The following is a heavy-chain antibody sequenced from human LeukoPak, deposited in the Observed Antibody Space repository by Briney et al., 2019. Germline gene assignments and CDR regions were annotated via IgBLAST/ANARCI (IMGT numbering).Heavy chain of an antibody. D-gene: IGHD1-26*01. CDR3: ARMGVGANYFDY. CDR1: GFTFSSYA. V-gene: IGHV3-64*01. Sequence: GSLRLSCAASGFTFSSYAMHWVRQAPGKGLEYVSAISSNGGSTYYANSVKGRFTISRDNSKNTLYLQMGSLRAEDMAVCYCARMGVGANYFDYWGQGTLVTVSS. CDR2: ISSNGGST. J-gene: IGHJ4*02.